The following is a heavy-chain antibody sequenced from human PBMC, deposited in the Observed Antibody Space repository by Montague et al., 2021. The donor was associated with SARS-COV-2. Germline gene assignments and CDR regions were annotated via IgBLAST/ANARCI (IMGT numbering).Heavy chain of an antibody. CDR2: IYNSGST. CDR1: GGSFSSYS. Sequence: SETLSLTCAVYGGSFSSYSCSWIRQRPGPGLEWIGLIYNSGSTNSNSSLTSRVPITVDTSTNQFSLKLSSVTAADTALYYCRVVPAGIPKGPNFYYMDVWGKGTTVTAS. V-gene: IGHV4-34*01. J-gene: IGHJ6*03. CDR3: RVVPAGIPKGPNFYYMDV. D-gene: IGHD2-2*02.